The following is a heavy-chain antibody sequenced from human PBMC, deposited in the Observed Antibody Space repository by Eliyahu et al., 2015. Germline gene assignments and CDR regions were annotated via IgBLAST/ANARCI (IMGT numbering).Heavy chain of an antibody. Sequence: EVQLLESGGGLVQPGGSXRLSXAASGFTFXSYAMSWVRQAPGQGLXWVSAISGRGGSTYYADSVKGRFTISRDNSKNTLYLQMNSLRAEDTAVYYCAKDHRVVVVSPFDYWGQGTLVTVSS. D-gene: IGHD2-2*01. V-gene: IGHV3-23*01. J-gene: IGHJ4*02. CDR3: AKDHRVVVVSPFDY. CDR2: ISGRGGST. CDR1: GFTFXSYA.